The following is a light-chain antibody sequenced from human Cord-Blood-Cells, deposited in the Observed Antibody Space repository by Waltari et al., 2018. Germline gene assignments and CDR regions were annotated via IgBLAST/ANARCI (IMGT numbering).Light chain of an antibody. Sequence: QSALTPPASVSGRRGQSVLLPCTGTSGHVGGYNIVSWYQQHPGKAPKLMIYEVSKRPSGVSNRFSGSKSGNTASLTISGLQAEDEADYYCCSYAGSSTVFGGGTKLTVL. V-gene: IGLV2-23*02. CDR3: CSYAGSSTV. CDR1: SGHVGGYNI. J-gene: IGLJ3*02. CDR2: EVS.